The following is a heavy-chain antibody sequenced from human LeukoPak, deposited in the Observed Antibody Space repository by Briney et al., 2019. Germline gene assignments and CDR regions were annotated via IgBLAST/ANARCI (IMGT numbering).Heavy chain of an antibody. V-gene: IGHV3-7*01. D-gene: IGHD3-3*01. Sequence: PGGSLRLSCAASGFTFSSYWMTWVRQAPGKGLEWVANIKQDGSEKYYVGSVKGRFTISRDNAKNSLYVQMNSLRAEDTAVYYCVRDLDSVAFLWGQGSLVTVSS. CDR3: VRDLDSVAFL. CDR1: GFTFSSYW. CDR2: IKQDGSEK. J-gene: IGHJ4*02.